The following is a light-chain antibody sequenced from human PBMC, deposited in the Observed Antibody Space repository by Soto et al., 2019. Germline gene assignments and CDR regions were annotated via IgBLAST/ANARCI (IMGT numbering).Light chain of an antibody. CDR3: QSYDSSLGGLVV. CDR2: QNS. Sequence: QSVLTQPPSVSGAPGQRVTLSCTGSSSNIGAGYDVHWYREFPGRSPQLLIHQNSNRPSGVPDRFSGSRIGASASLAITGLQIDDEADYYCQSYDSSLGGLVVFGGGTKLTVL. CDR1: SSNIGAGYD. J-gene: IGLJ2*01. V-gene: IGLV1-40*01.